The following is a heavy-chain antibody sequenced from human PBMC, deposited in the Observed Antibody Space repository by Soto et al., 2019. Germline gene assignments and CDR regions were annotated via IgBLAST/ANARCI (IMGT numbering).Heavy chain of an antibody. CDR3: ATNLRYCSGGSCYSGSWFDP. CDR1: GYTLTELS. V-gene: IGHV1-24*01. CDR2: FDPEDGET. Sequence: VKVSCKVSGYTLTELSMHWVRQAPGKGLEWMGGFDPEDGETIYAQKFQGRVTMTEDTSTDTAYMELSSLRSEDTAVYYCATNLRYCSGGSCYSGSWFDPWGQGTLVTVSS. J-gene: IGHJ5*02. D-gene: IGHD2-15*01.